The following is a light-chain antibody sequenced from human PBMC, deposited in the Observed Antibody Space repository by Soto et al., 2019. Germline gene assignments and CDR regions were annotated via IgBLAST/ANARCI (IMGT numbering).Light chain of an antibody. Sequence: QSVLAQPASVSGSRGQSITISCSGTSGDIGTYNLVSWFRQRPGNAPELIIYASNKRPSGVSDRFSGSRSGHTASLTISGLQAEDESDYYCCSFAGSYTWVFGGGTKVTVL. CDR2: ASN. J-gene: IGLJ3*02. CDR3: CSFAGSYTWV. V-gene: IGLV2-23*01. CDR1: SGDIGTYNL.